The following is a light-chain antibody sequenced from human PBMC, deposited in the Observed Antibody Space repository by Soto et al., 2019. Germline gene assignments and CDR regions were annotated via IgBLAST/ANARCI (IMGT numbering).Light chain of an antibody. V-gene: IGLV1-40*01. Sequence: QSVLTQPPSVTGAPGQRVTISCTGNNSNIGAGSGVNWYQQFPDKAPKLLIYANTHRPSGVPDRFSGSTSATSASLASTGRQTQDEADYYCQSCDSSLTGLIFGGGTKLTVL. CDR1: NSNIGAGSG. CDR3: QSCDSSLTGLI. CDR2: ANT. J-gene: IGLJ2*01.